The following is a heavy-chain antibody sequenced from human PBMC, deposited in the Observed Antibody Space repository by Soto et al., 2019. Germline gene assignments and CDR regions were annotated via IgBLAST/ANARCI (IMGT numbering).Heavy chain of an antibody. Sequence: PSETLSLTCTVSGGSINTFYWSWVRQPAGKGLEWIGRIFSSGSTSFNPSLESRVAMSVDTSKNHFSLNLSSVTAADMAVYYCAREGSYSAYNFAHGIQLWSFDFWGQGXLVTVPS. CDR3: AREGSYSAYNFAHGIQLWSFDF. V-gene: IGHV4-4*07. D-gene: IGHD5-12*01. CDR2: IFSSGST. J-gene: IGHJ4*02. CDR1: GGSINTFY.